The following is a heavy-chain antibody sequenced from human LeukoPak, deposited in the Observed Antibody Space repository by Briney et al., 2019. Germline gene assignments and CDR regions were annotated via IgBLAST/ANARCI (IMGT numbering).Heavy chain of an antibody. V-gene: IGHV1-2*02. CDR3: ARDKSCYTSYYYMDV. J-gene: IGHJ6*03. CDR1: GYTFTGYY. D-gene: IGHD2-2*02. CDR2: INPNSGGT. Sequence: GASVNVSCKASGYTFTGYYMHWVRQAPGQGLEWMGWINPNSGGTNYAQKFQGRVTMTRDTSISTAYMELSRLRSDDTAVYYCARDKSCYTSYYYMDVWGKGTTVTVSS.